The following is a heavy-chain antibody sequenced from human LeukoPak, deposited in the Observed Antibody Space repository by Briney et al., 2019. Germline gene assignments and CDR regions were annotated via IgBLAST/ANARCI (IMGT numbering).Heavy chain of an antibody. Sequence: PSQTLSLTCTVSGGSISSYYWSWIRRPPGKGLEWIGYIYYSGSTNYNPSLKSRVTISVDTSKNQFSLELSSVAAADTAVYYCARPAVAGTYDAFDIWGQGTMVTVSS. CDR1: GGSISSYY. CDR3: ARPAVAGTYDAFDI. D-gene: IGHD6-19*01. J-gene: IGHJ3*02. CDR2: IYYSGST. V-gene: IGHV4-59*08.